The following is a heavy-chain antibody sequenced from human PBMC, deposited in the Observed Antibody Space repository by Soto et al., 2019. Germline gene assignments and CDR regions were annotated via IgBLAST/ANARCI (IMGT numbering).Heavy chain of an antibody. Sequence: QVQLQQWGAGLLKPSETLSLTCAVYGGSFSGYYWSWIRQPPGKGLEWIGEINHSGSTNYNPSLKSRVTISVDTSKNQFSLKPSSVTAADTAVYYCARLALRFHGAFDIWGQGTMVTVSS. CDR3: ARLALRFHGAFDI. V-gene: IGHV4-34*01. J-gene: IGHJ3*02. CDR2: INHSGST. D-gene: IGHD3-3*01. CDR1: GGSFSGYY.